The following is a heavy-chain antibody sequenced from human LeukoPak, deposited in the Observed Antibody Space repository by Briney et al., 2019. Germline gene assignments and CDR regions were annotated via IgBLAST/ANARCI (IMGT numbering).Heavy chain of an antibody. V-gene: IGHV3-74*01. CDR1: GFTFSSYW. CDR3: ARVERWFDP. CDR2: IDGDGRST. J-gene: IGHJ5*02. Sequence: GGSLRLSCAASGFTFSSYWMHWVRQAPGKGLVWVSRIDGDGRSTRYADSVKGRFTISRDNAKNTLYLQMNSLRVEDTAVYYCARVERWFDPWGQGTLVTVSS.